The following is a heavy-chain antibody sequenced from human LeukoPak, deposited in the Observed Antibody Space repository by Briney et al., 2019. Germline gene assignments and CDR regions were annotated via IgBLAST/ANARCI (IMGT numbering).Heavy chain of an antibody. CDR3: ARGGLVRGSLNSLTGFDF. J-gene: IGHJ3*01. D-gene: IGHD3-10*01. CDR1: GDGVSRNSAA. V-gene: IGHV6-1*01. Sequence: SQTLSLTCGISGDGVSRNSAAWNWIRQSPSRGLEWLGRTYYRSKWYNDYAVSVKGRISINPDTAKNQFSLHLNSVTPDDTALYYCARGGLVRGSLNSLTGFDFWGQGTMVTVSS. CDR2: TYYRSKWYN.